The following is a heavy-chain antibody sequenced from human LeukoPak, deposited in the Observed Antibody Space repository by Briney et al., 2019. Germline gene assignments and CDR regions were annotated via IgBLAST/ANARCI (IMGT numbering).Heavy chain of an antibody. CDR2: IKRDGIEM. Sequence: GGSLRLSCAASGFTFSSYWMHWVRQAPGKGLEWVANIKRDGIEMYYVDSVKGRFTISRDNAKDSLFLQMNSLRVEDTAVYYCARDLGDSGDYRIDAFDIWGQGTMVTVSS. V-gene: IGHV3-7*01. CDR1: GFTFSSYW. CDR3: ARDLGDSGDYRIDAFDI. J-gene: IGHJ3*02. D-gene: IGHD4-17*01.